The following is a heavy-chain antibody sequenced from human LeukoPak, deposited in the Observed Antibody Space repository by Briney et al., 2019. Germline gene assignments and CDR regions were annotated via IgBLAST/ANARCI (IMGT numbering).Heavy chain of an antibody. CDR1: GDCLSSSTCN. CDR3: ARDQVDYDIPDHFDY. CDR2: ISQSGNS. J-gene: IGHJ4*02. V-gene: IGHV4-30-2*01. D-gene: IGHD3-22*01. Sequence: NASETLSLTCKVSGDCLSSSTCNWSWSRQPPGKGLEWIGYISQSGNSYFTPSLKSRATISVDRSKNHFSLTLISVTAADTAVYYCARDQVDYDIPDHFDYWGKGTLVTVSS.